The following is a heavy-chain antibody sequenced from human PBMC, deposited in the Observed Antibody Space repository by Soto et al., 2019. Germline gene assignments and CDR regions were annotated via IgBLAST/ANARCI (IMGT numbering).Heavy chain of an antibody. Sequence: GGSLRLSCAASGFTFSNYEMNWVRQAQGKGLEWVSVISGGGGSTYYADSVKGRFTISRDNSKNTLYLQMNSLRGDDTAVYYCARTAEHVSMYHPEFDPRGQGTLVTVSS. D-gene: IGHD2-2*01. CDR3: ARTAEHVSMYHPEFDP. CDR2: ISGGGGST. J-gene: IGHJ5*02. V-gene: IGHV3-23*01. CDR1: GFTFSNYE.